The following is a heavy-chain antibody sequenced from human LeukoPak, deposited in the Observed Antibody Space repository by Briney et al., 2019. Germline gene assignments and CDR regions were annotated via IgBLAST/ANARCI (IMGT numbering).Heavy chain of an antibody. J-gene: IGHJ4*02. CDR1: GYTFTGYY. Sequence: GASVKVSCKASGYTFTGYYMHWVRQAPGQGLEWMGWINPNSGGTNYAQKFQGRVTMTRDTSISTAYMELSRLRSDDTAVYYCAREAVVVPAAPLDYWGQGTLVTISS. CDR3: AREAVVVPAAPLDY. V-gene: IGHV1-2*02. CDR2: INPNSGGT. D-gene: IGHD2-2*01.